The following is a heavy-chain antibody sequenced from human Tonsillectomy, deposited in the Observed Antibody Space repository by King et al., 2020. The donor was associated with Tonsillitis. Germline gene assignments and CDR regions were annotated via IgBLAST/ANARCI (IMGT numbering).Heavy chain of an antibody. Sequence: QLVQSGAEVKKPGASVQVSCKTTGYTFTNYYVHWVRQAPGQGLEWMGMIHPSGGTTRFAEKFQGRVTMTKDTSTSTVYMQLSSLRSEDTAVYYCAKDSAAGDYDFSYFCGMDIWGQGTTVTVSS. CDR3: AKDSAAGDYDFSYFCGMDI. V-gene: IGHV1-46*01. D-gene: IGHD3-3*01. CDR2: IHPSGGTT. J-gene: IGHJ6*02. CDR1: GYTFTNYY.